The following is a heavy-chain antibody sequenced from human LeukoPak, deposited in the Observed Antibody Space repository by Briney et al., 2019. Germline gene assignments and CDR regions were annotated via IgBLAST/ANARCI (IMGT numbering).Heavy chain of an antibody. CDR2: MNPNRGNT. J-gene: IGHJ4*02. Sequence: PGASVKVSCKASGYTFTSYDINWVRQAPGQGLEWMAWMNPNRGNTGYAQKFQGRVTMTRNTSISTAYMELSSLRSEDTAVYYCARGRGSSWGDFDYWGQGTLVTVSS. CDR3: ARGRGSSWGDFDY. V-gene: IGHV1-8*01. CDR1: GYTFTSYD. D-gene: IGHD6-13*01.